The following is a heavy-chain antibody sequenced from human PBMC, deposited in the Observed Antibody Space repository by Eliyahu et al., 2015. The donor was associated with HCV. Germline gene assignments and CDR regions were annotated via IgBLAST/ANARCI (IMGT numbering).Heavy chain of an antibody. Sequence: QVQLQESGPGLVKPSETLSLTCXVSGGSIXPYYWSWIRQPPGKGLEWIGYFHYSGSTNYNPSLKSRVTISIDTSKNQFSLNLTSVTAADTAMYYCASGGGGIAVTGTGGWFDPWGQGTLVTVSS. D-gene: IGHD6-19*01. CDR2: FHYSGST. V-gene: IGHV4-59*01. J-gene: IGHJ5*02. CDR1: GGSIXPYY. CDR3: ASGGGGIAVTGTGGWFDP.